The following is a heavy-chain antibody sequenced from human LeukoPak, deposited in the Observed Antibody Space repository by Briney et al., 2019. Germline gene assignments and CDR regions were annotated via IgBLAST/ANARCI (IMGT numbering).Heavy chain of an antibody. V-gene: IGHV3-9*01. Sequence: GGSLRLSCAASGFTFDDYAMHWVRQAPGEGLEWVSGISWNSGSIGYADSVKGRFTISRDNAKNSLYLQMNSLRAEDTALYYCAKEGGYYDSSGYHRGGFDYWAREPWSPSPQ. CDR2: ISWNSGSI. D-gene: IGHD3-22*01. CDR3: AKEGGYYDSSGYHRGGFDY. CDR1: GFTFDDYA. J-gene: IGHJ4*02.